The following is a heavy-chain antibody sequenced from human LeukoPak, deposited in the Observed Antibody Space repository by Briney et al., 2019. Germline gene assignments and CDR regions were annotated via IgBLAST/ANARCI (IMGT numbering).Heavy chain of an antibody. V-gene: IGHV4-31*11. CDR2: IYYTGST. CDR1: RGSIRRSGGYY. CDR3: ASTISTNVIDY. Sequence: SETLSLTCAVSRGSIRRSGGYYWSWIRQLPEKGLEWIGYIYYTGSTYYNPSLESRVAISVDTSKNQFSLKLSSLTVADTAVYYCASTISTNVIDYWGQGTLVTVSS. J-gene: IGHJ4*02. D-gene: IGHD3-10*01.